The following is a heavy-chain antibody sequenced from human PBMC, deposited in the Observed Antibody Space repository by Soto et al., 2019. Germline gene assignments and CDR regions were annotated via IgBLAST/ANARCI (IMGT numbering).Heavy chain of an antibody. Sequence: PGRSLRLSCATSGFRFSDYYMTWVRLAPGKGLEWVAYIAQDGTEIYNVDSVRGRFTISRDSAKSSVYLHMNGLTAEDTALYYCARWSQAMDVWGQGTSVTVSS. CDR1: GFRFSDYY. CDR3: ARWSQAMDV. CDR2: IAQDGTEI. V-gene: IGHV3-7*03. J-gene: IGHJ6*02. D-gene: IGHD2-15*01.